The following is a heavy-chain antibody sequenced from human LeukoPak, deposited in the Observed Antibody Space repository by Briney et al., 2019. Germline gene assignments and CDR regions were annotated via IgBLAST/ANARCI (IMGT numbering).Heavy chain of an antibody. D-gene: IGHD3-10*01. CDR3: ASLMVRGVIDY. CDR2: IYYSGST. J-gene: IGHJ4*02. CDR1: GGSISSYY. V-gene: IGHV4-59*12. Sequence: SETLSLTCTVSGGSISSYYWSWIRQPPGKGLEWIGSIYYSGSTYYNPSLKSRVTISVDTSKNQFSLKLSSVTAADTAVYYCASLMVRGVIDYWGQGTLVTVSS.